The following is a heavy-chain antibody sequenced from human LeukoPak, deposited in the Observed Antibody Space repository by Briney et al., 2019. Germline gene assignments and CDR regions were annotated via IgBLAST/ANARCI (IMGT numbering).Heavy chain of an antibody. V-gene: IGHV3-7*01. J-gene: IGHJ3*02. D-gene: IGHD5-12*01. Sequence: GGSLRLSCAVSGFTFSNYWMSWVRQAPEKGLEWVANIKLDGSEKNYVDSVKGRFTISRDNAKNSLSLQMNSLRAEDTAVYYCARVPRGGYSGYDYAFDIWGQGTMVTVSS. CDR1: GFTFSNYW. CDR2: IKLDGSEK. CDR3: ARVPRGGYSGYDYAFDI.